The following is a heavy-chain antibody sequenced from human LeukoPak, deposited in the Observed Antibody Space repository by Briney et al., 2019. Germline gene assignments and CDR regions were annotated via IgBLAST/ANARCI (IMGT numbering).Heavy chain of an antibody. CDR3: ARVADYYESSGYYDY. J-gene: IGHJ4*02. CDR2: IYYTGST. D-gene: IGHD3-22*01. Sequence: SETLSLTCTVSGGSINSLIHYWGWIRQPPGKGLEWIGSIYYTGSTYYNPSLKSRVTISVDTSKNQFSLKLSSVTAADTAVYYCARVADYYESSGYYDYWGQGTLVTVSS. CDR1: GGSINSLIHY. V-gene: IGHV4-39*07.